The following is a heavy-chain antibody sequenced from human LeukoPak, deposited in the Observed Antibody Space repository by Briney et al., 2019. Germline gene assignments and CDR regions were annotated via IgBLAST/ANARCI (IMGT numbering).Heavy chain of an antibody. CDR3: ARDLSV. V-gene: IGHV4-59*01. Sequence: SETLSLSCTVSGGSITHYYWNWIRQPPGKGLEWIGYTSYSGTTTYNPSLKSRVTMSVDPSKNQFSLRLSSVTAADTAVYYCARDLSVWGRGTLVTVSS. J-gene: IGHJ4*02. CDR2: TSYSGTT. CDR1: GGSITHYY.